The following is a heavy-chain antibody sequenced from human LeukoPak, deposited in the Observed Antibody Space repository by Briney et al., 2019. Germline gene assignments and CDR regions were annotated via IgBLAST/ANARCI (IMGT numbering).Heavy chain of an antibody. V-gene: IGHV4-59*01. D-gene: IGHD2-2*01. Sequence: PSEPLSLTCTVSGGSISDYYWNWIRQPPGKGLEWIGYSYYSGSTTYNPSLKSRVTMSVDTAKNQFSLKLRSVTAADTAVYYCARGDFCSSSNCYLRPMDVWGKGTTVTVSS. CDR3: ARGDFCSSSNCYLRPMDV. J-gene: IGHJ6*03. CDR1: GGSISDYY. CDR2: SYYSGST.